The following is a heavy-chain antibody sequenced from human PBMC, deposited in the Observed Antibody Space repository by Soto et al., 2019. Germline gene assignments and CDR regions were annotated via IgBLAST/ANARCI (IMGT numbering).Heavy chain of an antibody. J-gene: IGHJ5*02. D-gene: IGHD6-13*01. CDR3: VRGQSSSCSHAGSNWFDP. CDR2: MNPNSGNT. V-gene: IGHV1-8*01. Sequence: ASVKVSCKASGYTFTSYDINWVRQATGQGLEWMGWMNPNSGNTGYAQKFQGRVTMTRNTSISTAYMELSSLRSEDTAVYYCVRGQSSSCSHAGSNWFDPWGQGTLVTVSS. CDR1: GYTFTSYD.